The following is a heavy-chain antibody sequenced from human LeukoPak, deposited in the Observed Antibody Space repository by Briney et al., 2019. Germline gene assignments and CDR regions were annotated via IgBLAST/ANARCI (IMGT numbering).Heavy chain of an antibody. D-gene: IGHD3-10*01. J-gene: IGHJ6*02. V-gene: IGHV4-39*01. CDR2: NYSKGSA. Sequence: SETLSLTCTVSRGSISTRNYYWGWIRQPPGKGLERIGRNYSKGSAYYNPPLKSRVTMSVDTSKKQFSLKLSSVTTADTAVYYCAIAYYYGSGNPTALDSYYCYYCTDVWGQGTTVTVSS. CDR1: RGSISTRNYY. CDR3: AIAYYYGSGNPTALDSYYCYYCTDV.